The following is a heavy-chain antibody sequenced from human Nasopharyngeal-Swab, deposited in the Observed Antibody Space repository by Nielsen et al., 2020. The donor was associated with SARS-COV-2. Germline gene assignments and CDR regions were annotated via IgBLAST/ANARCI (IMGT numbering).Heavy chain of an antibody. V-gene: IGHV3-23*01. J-gene: IGHJ4*02. CDR1: GFTFSSYA. CDR2: ITGNGGST. Sequence: GESLKISCAASGFTFSSYAMSWVRQAPGKGLEWVSAITGNGGSTYYADSVKGRFTISRDNSKNTLYLQMNSLRAEDTAVYYCAKELSSSWWYWGQGTLATVSS. D-gene: IGHD6-13*01. CDR3: AKELSSSWWY.